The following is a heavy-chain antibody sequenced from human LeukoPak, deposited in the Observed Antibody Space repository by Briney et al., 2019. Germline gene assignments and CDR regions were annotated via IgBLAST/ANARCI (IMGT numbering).Heavy chain of an antibody. CDR3: ARDYPNIVLMVYAIGYYYGMDV. Sequence: GASVNVSCKASGYTFTSYYMHWVRQAPGQGLEWMGIINPSGGSTSYAQKFQGRVTMTRDTSTSTVYMELSSLRSEDTAVYYCARDYPNIVLMVYAIGYYYGMDVWGQGTTVTVSS. CDR2: INPSGGST. D-gene: IGHD2-8*01. V-gene: IGHV1-46*01. J-gene: IGHJ6*02. CDR1: GYTFTSYY.